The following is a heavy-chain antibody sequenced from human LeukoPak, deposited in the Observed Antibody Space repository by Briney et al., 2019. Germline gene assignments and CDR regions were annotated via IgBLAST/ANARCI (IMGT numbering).Heavy chain of an antibody. CDR1: GYTFTSYY. V-gene: IGHV1-46*01. D-gene: IGHD3-22*01. CDR3: ARVEDHYDSSGYFFGY. CDR2: INPSGGST. J-gene: IGHJ4*02. Sequence: ASVKVSCKASGYTFTSYYMHWVRQAPGQGLEWMGMINPSGGSTRYAQKFQGRVTMTRDTSTSAVYMELGSLRSEDTAVYYCARVEDHYDSSGYFFGYWGQGTLVTVSS.